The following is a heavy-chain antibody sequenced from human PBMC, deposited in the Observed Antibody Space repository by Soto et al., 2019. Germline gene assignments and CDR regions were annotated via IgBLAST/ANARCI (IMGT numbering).Heavy chain of an antibody. V-gene: IGHV1-8*01. J-gene: IGHJ3*01. CDR2: MNPSGNT. D-gene: IGHD2-15*01. CDR3: ARYIVGRGFVV. CDR1: GDRFTSFD. Sequence: QVQLVQSGAEVKNPGASVKVSCKASGDRFTSFDINWVRQATGQGPEWIGWMNPSGNTGYAQKFQGRVSLSRDISMSTAYMELSSLRSDDTAKYYCARYIVGRGFVVWGQGTVVIVSS.